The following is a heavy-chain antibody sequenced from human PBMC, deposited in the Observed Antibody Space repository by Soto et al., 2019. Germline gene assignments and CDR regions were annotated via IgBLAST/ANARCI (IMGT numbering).Heavy chain of an antibody. J-gene: IGHJ3*02. CDR2: ISNDGSST. CDR1: GFTSSSYW. Sequence: EVQLVESGGGLVQPGGSMRLSCAASGFTSSSYWLHWVRQAPGKGLVWVSRISNDGSSTNYADSVKGRFTISRDNAKNTLYLQMNSLRAEDTAVYYCARDTYYYDSSDHFSADAFDIWGQGTMVTVSS. V-gene: IGHV3-74*01. CDR3: ARDTYYYDSSDHFSADAFDI. D-gene: IGHD3-22*01.